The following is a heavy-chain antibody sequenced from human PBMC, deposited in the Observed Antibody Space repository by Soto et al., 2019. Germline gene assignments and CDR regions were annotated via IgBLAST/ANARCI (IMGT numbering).Heavy chain of an antibody. V-gene: IGHV1-2*04. CDR1: GYTFTGYY. J-gene: IGHJ6*02. Sequence: ASVKVSCKASGYTFTGYYMHWVRQAPGQGLEWMGWINPNSGGTNYAQKFQGWVTMTRDTSISTAYMELSRLRSDDTAVYYCAREGYYDSSGPPDPINYYHYYGMDVWGQGTTVTVSS. CDR2: INPNSGGT. D-gene: IGHD3-22*01. CDR3: AREGYYDSSGPPDPINYYHYYGMDV.